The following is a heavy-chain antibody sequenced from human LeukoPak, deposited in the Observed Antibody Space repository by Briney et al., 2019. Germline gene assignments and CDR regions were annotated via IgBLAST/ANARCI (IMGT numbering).Heavy chain of an antibody. J-gene: IGHJ3*02. Sequence: ASVKVSCKASGFTFTHYNIHWVRQAPGQGGEWMGIINPSGGSTNYAQNFQARVTMTRDTSTSTVYMELSSLRSEDTAVYYCARVRDGYNDAYDIWGQGTMVTVPS. V-gene: IGHV1-46*01. CDR2: INPSGGST. CDR3: ARVRDGYNDAYDI. CDR1: GFTFTHYN. D-gene: IGHD5-24*01.